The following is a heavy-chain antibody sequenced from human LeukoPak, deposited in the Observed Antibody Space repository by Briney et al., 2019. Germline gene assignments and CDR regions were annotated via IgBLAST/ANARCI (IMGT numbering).Heavy chain of an antibody. CDR3: VRVAVVGSAAAGWTHNWFDP. V-gene: IGHV3-23*01. D-gene: IGHD6-13*01. CDR2: ITANGDRT. CDR1: GFTFRSFA. Sequence: PGGSLRLSCVGSGFTFRSFAVTWVRQAPGKGLDWVSSITANGDRTYYADSVKGRFTISRDNAKNLLYLQMNSLRAEDTAVYYCVRVAVVGSAAAGWTHNWFDPWGQGTLVTVSS. J-gene: IGHJ5*02.